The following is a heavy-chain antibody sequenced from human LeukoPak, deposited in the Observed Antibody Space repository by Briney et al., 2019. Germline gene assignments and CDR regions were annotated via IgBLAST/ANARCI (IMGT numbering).Heavy chain of an antibody. CDR2: ISSSSSYI. Sequence: GGSLRLSCAASGFTFSDYTMNWVRQAPGKGLEWVSSISSSSSYIYYADSVKGRFTISRDNSKNTLYLQMNSLRAEDTAVYYCAKGANYYGSGSYYNDYWGQGTLVTVSS. CDR1: GFTFSDYT. CDR3: AKGANYYGSGSYYNDY. J-gene: IGHJ4*02. D-gene: IGHD3-10*01. V-gene: IGHV3-21*04.